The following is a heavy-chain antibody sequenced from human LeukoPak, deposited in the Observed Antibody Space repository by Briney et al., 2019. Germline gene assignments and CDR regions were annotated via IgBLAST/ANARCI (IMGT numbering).Heavy chain of an antibody. V-gene: IGHV4-61*08. J-gene: IGHJ3*02. Sequence: PSETLSLTCTVSGGSISSGGYYWSWIRQPPGKGLEWIGYIYYSGSTNYNPSLKSRVTISVDTSKNQFSLKLSSATAADTAVYYCARLQIPYAFDIWGQGTMVTVSS. CDR3: ARLQIPYAFDI. CDR1: GGSISSGGYY. D-gene: IGHD4-11*01. CDR2: IYYSGST.